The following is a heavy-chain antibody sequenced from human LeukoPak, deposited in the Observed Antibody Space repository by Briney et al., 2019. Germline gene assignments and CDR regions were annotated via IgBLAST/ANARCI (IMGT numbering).Heavy chain of an antibody. CDR2: IYTSGST. J-gene: IGHJ4*02. V-gene: IGHV4-4*07. Sequence: PSETLSLTCTVSGGSISSYYWSWIRQPAEKGLEWIGRIYTSGSTNYNTPLKSRVTISVDKSKNQFSLKLSSVTAADTAVYYCARDAVSGVGLNYLDYWGQGTLVTVPS. CDR3: ARDAVSGVGLNYLDY. CDR1: GGSISSYY. D-gene: IGHD6-19*01.